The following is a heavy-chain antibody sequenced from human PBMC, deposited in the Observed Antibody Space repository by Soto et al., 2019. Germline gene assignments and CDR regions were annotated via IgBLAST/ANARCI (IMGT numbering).Heavy chain of an antibody. D-gene: IGHD2-2*01. Sequence: EVQLVESGGGLVQPGGSLRLSCAVSGFTFRSYWMAWVRQAPGKGLEWVSNINQDGSEKYYVDSVKGRFNISSDNAKDSLFLQMNSVRAEDSAVYYCVRDDCSITNCYQGASGFHYYYYGVGVWGQGTTVTV. V-gene: IGHV3-7*03. CDR3: VRDDCSITNCYQGASGFHYYYYGVGV. CDR2: INQDGSEK. CDR1: GFTFRSYW. J-gene: IGHJ6*02.